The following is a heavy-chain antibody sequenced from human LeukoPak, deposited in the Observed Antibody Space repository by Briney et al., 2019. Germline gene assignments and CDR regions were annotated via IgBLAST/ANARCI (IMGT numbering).Heavy chain of an antibody. V-gene: IGHV1-18*01. CDR2: ISAYNGNT. CDR3: ARESLTWLQSRTSWFDP. J-gene: IGHJ5*02. D-gene: IGHD5-24*01. CDR1: GYTFTSYG. Sequence: ASVKVSCKASGYTFTSYGISWVRQAPGQGLEWMGWISAYNGNTNYAQKFQGRVTMTRNTSINTAHMELSSLRSEDTAVYYCARESLTWLQSRTSWFDPWGQGTLVTVSS.